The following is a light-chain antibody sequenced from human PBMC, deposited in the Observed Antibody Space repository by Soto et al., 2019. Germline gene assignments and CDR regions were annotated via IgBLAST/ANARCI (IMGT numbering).Light chain of an antibody. CDR3: SSYTRSSTYV. CDR2: EVS. CDR1: SSDVGGYNY. J-gene: IGLJ1*01. V-gene: IGLV2-14*01. Sequence: QSVLTQPASVSGSPGQSITISCTGTSSDVGGYNYVSWYQQNPGKAPKLMIYEVSNRPSGVSNRFSGSKSGKTASLTISGLQAEDEADYYCSSYTRSSTYVFGTGTKLTVL.